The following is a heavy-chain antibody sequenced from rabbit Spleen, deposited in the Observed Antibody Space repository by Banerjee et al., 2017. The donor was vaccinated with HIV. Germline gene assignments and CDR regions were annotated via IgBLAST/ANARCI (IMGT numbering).Heavy chain of an antibody. J-gene: IGHJ6*01. Sequence: QSLEESGGGLVKPGASLTLTCKASGFSFNSGYDMCWVRQAPGKGLEWVACAYAGSSGSTYSAPWAKGRFTISKTPSTTVTLQMTSLTAADTATYFCARDTGTSFSTYGMDLWGPGTLVTVS. CDR1: GFSFNSGYD. CDR3: ARDTGTSFSTYGMDL. V-gene: IGHV1S40*01. CDR2: AYAGSSGST. D-gene: IGHD8-1*01.